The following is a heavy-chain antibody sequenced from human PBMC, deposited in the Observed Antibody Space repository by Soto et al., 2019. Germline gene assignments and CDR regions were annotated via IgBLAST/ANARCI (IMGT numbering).Heavy chain of an antibody. Sequence: QPGGSLRLSCAASGFTFSSYWMHWVRQAPGKGLVWVSRINSDGSSTSYADSVKGRFTISRDNAKNTLYLQMNSLRAEDTAVYYCARDVGYCSSTSCYSLVYNWNPRRRYFDYWGQGTLVTVSS. D-gene: IGHD2-2*01. V-gene: IGHV3-74*01. CDR3: ARDVGYCSSTSCYSLVYNWNPRRRYFDY. J-gene: IGHJ4*02. CDR1: GFTFSSYW. CDR2: INSDGSST.